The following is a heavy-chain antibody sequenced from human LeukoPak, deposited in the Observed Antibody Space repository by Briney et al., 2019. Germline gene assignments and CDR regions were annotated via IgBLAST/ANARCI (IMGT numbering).Heavy chain of an antibody. CDR3: ARQWLVSPLFDY. CDR1: GGSLSGYY. V-gene: IGHV4-34*01. D-gene: IGHD6-19*01. Sequence: PSKTLSLTCAVYGGSLSGYYWSWIRQPPGKGLEWIGEINHSGSTNYNPSLKSRVTISVDTSKNQLSLKLSSMTAGDTAVYYCARQWLVSPLFDYWGQGTLVTVSS. J-gene: IGHJ4*02. CDR2: INHSGST.